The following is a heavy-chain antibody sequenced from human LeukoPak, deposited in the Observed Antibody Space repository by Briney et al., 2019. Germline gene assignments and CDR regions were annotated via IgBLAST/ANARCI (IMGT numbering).Heavy chain of an antibody. CDR2: IHYSGSS. V-gene: IGHV4-59*01. CDR3: ARDQVAAAGIGGSLMD. CDR1: GGSISSYY. J-gene: IGHJ4*02. Sequence: SETLSLTCTVSGGSISSYYWSWLRQPPGKGLEWIGYIHYSGSSNYNPSLKSRVTISVDTSRNQFSLKLRSVTAADTAVYYCARDQVAAAGIGGSLMDWGQGTLVTVSS. D-gene: IGHD6-13*01.